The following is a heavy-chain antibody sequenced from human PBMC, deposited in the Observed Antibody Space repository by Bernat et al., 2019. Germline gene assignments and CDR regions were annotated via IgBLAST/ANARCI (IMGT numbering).Heavy chain of an antibody. CDR1: GFTFSSYS. CDR2: ISSSSYI. CDR3: ARDSSGWFGWFDP. D-gene: IGHD6-19*01. V-gene: IGHV3-21*01. J-gene: IGHJ5*02. Sequence: EVQLVESGGGLVKPGGSLRLSCAASGFTFSSYSMNWVRQAPGKGLEWVSSISSSSYIYYADSVKGRFTISRDNAKNSLYLQMNSLRAEDTAVYYCARDSSGWFGWFDPWGQGTLVTVSS.